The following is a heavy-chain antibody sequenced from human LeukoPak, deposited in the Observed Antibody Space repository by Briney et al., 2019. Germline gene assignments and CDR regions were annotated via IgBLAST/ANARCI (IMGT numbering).Heavy chain of an antibody. D-gene: IGHD6-19*01. J-gene: IGHJ4*02. Sequence: PGGSLRLSCAASGFTFSSYSMNWVRQAPGKGLEWVSSIRSSSSYIYYADSVKGRFTISRDNAKNSLYLQMNSLRAEDTAVYYCARSGYSSGWYSEGIGYWGQGTLVTVSS. CDR3: ARSGYSSGWYSEGIGY. CDR2: IRSSSSYI. CDR1: GFTFSSYS. V-gene: IGHV3-21*01.